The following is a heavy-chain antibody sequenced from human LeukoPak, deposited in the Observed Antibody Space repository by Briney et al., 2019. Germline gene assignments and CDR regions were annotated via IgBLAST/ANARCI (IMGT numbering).Heavy chain of an antibody. CDR3: ARPRGCGSSRCNNFDY. CDR1: GFTFSTYE. V-gene: IGHV3-7*01. J-gene: IGHJ4*02. Sequence: PGGSLRLSCAASGFTFSTYEMSWVRQAPGKGLEWVAIMNEYGSGIFYVDSVKGRFTISRDNAKNSLYLQMNNLRAEDTAVYYCARPRGCGSSRCNNFDYWGQGTLVTVSS. D-gene: IGHD2-2*01. CDR2: MNEYGSGI.